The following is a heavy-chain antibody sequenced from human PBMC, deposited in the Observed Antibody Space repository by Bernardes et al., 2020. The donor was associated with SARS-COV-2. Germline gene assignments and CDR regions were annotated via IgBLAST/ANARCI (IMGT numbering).Heavy chain of an antibody. D-gene: IGHD3-3*01. CDR1: GFTFEDST. CDR2: FSSVGSTT. CDR3: ATERQSLTVFGVGHDAFDF. V-gene: IGHV3-43*01. Sequence: GGPLRFSCASSGFTFEDSTMHWVRRVPGKALEWVSLFSSVGSTTNYADSVKGRFIISRDSSRNTVHLQMDSLRKEDTALYYCATERQSLTVFGVGHDAFDFWGQGTMVTVSS. J-gene: IGHJ3*01.